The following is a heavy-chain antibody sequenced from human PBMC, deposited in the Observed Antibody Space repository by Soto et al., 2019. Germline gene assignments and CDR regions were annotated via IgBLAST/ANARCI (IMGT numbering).Heavy chain of an antibody. CDR1: GGTCSIDA. CDR2: IIPMYDTT. Sequence: SVKVSCKASGGTCSIDAITWVPQSPVQWLEWMGGIIPMYDTTNYAQKFRGRVTITADKSTTTAYMALSGLTSEDTAVYYCARSRDSTWIQVPVPADRFDPWGQGTLVTVSS. CDR3: ARSRDSTWIQVPVPADRFDP. V-gene: IGHV1-69*06. D-gene: IGHD5-12*01. J-gene: IGHJ5*02.